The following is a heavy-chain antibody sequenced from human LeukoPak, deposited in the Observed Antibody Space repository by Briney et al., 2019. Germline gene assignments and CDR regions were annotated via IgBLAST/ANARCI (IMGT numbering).Heavy chain of an antibody. CDR3: ARPPMDDILTGYYIY. CDR2: IIPIFGTA. D-gene: IGHD3-9*01. CDR1: GGTFSSYA. V-gene: IGHV1-69*01. J-gene: IGHJ4*02. Sequence: SVKVSCKASGGTFSSYAISWVRQAPGQGLEWMGGIIPIFGTANYAQKFQGRVTITADESTSTAYMELSSLRSEDTAVYYCARPPMDDILTGYYIYWGQGTLVTVSS.